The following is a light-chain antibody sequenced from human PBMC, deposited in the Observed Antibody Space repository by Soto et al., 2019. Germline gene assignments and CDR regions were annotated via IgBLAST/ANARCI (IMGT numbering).Light chain of an antibody. CDR3: QTWGAGIRV. CDR1: SGHSSYA. CDR2: LNSDGSH. V-gene: IGLV4-69*01. Sequence: QPVLTQSPSASASLGASVKLTCTLSSGHSSYAIAWHQQQSEKGPRYLMKLNSDGSHSKGDGIPDRFSGSSSGAERYLTISGLQSEDEADYYCQTWGAGIRVFGGGTKLTVL. J-gene: IGLJ3*02.